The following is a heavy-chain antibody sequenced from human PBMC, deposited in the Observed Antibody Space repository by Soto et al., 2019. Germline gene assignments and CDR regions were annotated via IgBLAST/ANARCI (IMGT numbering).Heavy chain of an antibody. Sequence: GGSLRLSCAASGFTFSSYSMNWVRQAPGKGLEWVSSISSSSSYIYYADSVKGRFTISRDNAKNSLYLQMNSLRAEDTAVYYCARSSIAADYYYYYMDVWGKGTTVTVSS. CDR2: ISSSSSYI. J-gene: IGHJ6*03. D-gene: IGHD6-13*01. CDR1: GFTFSSYS. V-gene: IGHV3-21*01. CDR3: ARSSIAADYYYYYMDV.